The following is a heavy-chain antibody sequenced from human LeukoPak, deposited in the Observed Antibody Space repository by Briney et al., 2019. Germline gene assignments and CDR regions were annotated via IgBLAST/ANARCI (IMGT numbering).Heavy chain of an antibody. D-gene: IGHD3-22*01. J-gene: IGHJ4*02. V-gene: IGHV4-34*01. CDR1: GGSFSGYY. Sequence: SETLSLTCAVYGGSFSGYYWSWIRHPPGKGLEWIGEINHSGSTNYNLSLKSRVTISLDTSKNQLSLKLSSVTAADTAVYFCARRGYFDGSGLDHWGQGTLVTVSS. CDR3: ARRGYFDGSGLDH. CDR2: INHSGST.